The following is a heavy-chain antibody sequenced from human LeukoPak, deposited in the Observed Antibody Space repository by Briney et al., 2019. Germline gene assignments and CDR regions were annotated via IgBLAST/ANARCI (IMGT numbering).Heavy chain of an antibody. J-gene: IGHJ4*02. CDR2: ISGLSTHI. D-gene: IGHD3-16*01. Sequence: GGSLRLSCSASGFTLSDYDMNWVRQAPGKGLEWVSSISGLSTHIYYGDSVKGRFSISRDNAKNSVYLQMTSLGVEDTAIYYCGRAFPPLRTSSAGDLWGQGILVTVSS. CDR3: GRAFPPLRTSSAGDL. V-gene: IGHV3-69-1*02. CDR1: GFTLSDYD.